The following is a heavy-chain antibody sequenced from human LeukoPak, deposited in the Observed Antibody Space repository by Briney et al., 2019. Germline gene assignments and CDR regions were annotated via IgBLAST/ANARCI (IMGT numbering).Heavy chain of an antibody. D-gene: IGHD2-2*01. Sequence: GGSLRLSCAASGFTFSSYGMHWVRQAPGKGLEWVAVIWYDGNNKYYADSVKGGFTISRENSKKTLYMQMNSLRAEDTAVYYCAKEGRDIVVVPAATYFDYWGQGTLVTVSS. CDR3: AKEGRDIVVVPAATYFDY. J-gene: IGHJ4*02. CDR1: GFTFSSYG. V-gene: IGHV3-30*02. CDR2: IWYDGNNK.